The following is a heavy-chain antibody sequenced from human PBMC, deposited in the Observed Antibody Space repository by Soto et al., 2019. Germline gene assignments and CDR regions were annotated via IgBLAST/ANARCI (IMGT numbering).Heavy chain of an antibody. D-gene: IGHD7-27*01. CDR1: GFSLSTSGVG. CDR2: IYWDDDK. J-gene: IGHJ6*02. V-gene: IGHV2-5*02. Sequence: SGPTLVNPTQTLTLTCTFSGFSLSTSGVGVGWIRQPPGKALEWLALIYWDDDKRYSPSLKSRLTITKDASKNQVVLTMTNMDPVDTATYYCAHKPPQTNLPGCGMDVWGQGTTVTVSS. CDR3: AHKPPQTNLPGCGMDV.